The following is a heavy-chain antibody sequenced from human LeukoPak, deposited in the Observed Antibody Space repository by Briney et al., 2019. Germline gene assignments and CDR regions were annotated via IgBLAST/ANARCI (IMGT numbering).Heavy chain of an antibody. CDR1: GFTFSSYA. V-gene: IGHV3-23*01. CDR2: ISASGGST. D-gene: IGHD6-19*01. CDR3: PRGSSGPDY. Sequence: SGGSLRLPCAASGFTFSSYAMSWVRQAPGKGLEWVSSISASGGSTYYADSVKGRFTISRDNSKNTLHLQMNSLRAEDTAIYYCPRGSSGPDYWGQGTLVTVSS. J-gene: IGHJ4*02.